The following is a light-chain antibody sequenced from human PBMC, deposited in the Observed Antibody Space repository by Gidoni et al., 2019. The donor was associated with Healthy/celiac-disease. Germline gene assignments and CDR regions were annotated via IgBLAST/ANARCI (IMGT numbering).Light chain of an antibody. CDR2: AAS. CDR1: QSISSY. Sequence: DIQMTQSPSSLSASVGDRVTITCRASQSISSYLNWYRQKPGKAPKLLIYAASSLQSGVPSRFSGSGSGTDFTLTISSLQPEDFATYYCQQSYCTRTWTFGQGTKVEIK. CDR3: QQSYCTRTWT. V-gene: IGKV1-39*01. J-gene: IGKJ1*01.